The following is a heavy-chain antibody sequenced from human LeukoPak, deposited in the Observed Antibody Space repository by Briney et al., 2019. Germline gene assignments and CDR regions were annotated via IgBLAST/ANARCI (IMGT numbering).Heavy chain of an antibody. V-gene: IGHV3-21*01. CDR2: ISSSSSYI. D-gene: IGHD6-13*01. J-gene: IGHJ4*02. Sequence: GGSLRLSCAASGFTFSSYSMNWVRQAPGKGLEWVSSISSSSSYIYYADSVKGRLTISRDNSKNTLYMQMNSLRPEDTAVYYCARGSSYSSSWSYFDYWGQGTLVTVSS. CDR3: ARGSSYSSSWSYFDY. CDR1: GFTFSSYS.